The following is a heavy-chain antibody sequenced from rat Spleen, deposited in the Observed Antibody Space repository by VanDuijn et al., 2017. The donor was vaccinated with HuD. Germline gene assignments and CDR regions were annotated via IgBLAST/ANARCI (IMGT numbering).Heavy chain of an antibody. CDR3: ARALTTEGYYFDY. V-gene: IGHV5-29*01. CDR2: ISYDGGRT. D-gene: IGHD1-10*01. J-gene: IGHJ2*01. CDR1: GFTFSDYN. Sequence: EVQLVESDGGLVQPGRSLKLSCAASGFTFSDYNMAWVRQAPTKGLEWVATISYDGGRTYYRDSVKGRFTISRDNAKSTLYLQMDSLRSEDTATYYCARALTTEGYYFDYWGQGVVVTVSS.